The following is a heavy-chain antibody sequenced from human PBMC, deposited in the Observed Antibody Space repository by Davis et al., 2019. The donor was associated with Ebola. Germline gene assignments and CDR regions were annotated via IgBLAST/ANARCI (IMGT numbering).Heavy chain of an antibody. CDR2: ISSSSSYI. D-gene: IGHD5-18*01. J-gene: IGHJ6*03. CDR1: GFTFSSYS. V-gene: IGHV3-21*01. CDR3: ARDVDTGAYMDV. Sequence: SLKISCASSGFTFSSYSMNWVRQAPGKGLEWVSSISSSSSYIYYADSVKGRFTISRDNAKNTLYLQMNSLRAEDTAVYYCARDVDTGAYMDVWGNRTPVTVSS.